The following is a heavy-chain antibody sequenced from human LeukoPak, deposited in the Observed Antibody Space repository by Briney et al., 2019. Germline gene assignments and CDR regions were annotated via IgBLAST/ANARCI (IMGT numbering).Heavy chain of an antibody. V-gene: IGHV4-61*08. CDR3: ARASAESDAFDI. CDR1: GGSISSGGYS. D-gene: IGHD2-15*01. Sequence: SETLSLTCAVSGGSISSGGYSWSWIRQPPGKGLEWIGYIYYSGSTNYNPSLKSRVTISVDTSKNQFSLKLSSVTAADTAVYYCARASAESDAFDIWGQGTMVTVSS. J-gene: IGHJ3*02. CDR2: IYYSGST.